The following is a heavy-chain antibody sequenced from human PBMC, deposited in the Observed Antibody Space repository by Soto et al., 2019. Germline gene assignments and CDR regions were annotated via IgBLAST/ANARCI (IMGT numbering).Heavy chain of an antibody. CDR2: IYYSGST. D-gene: IGHD6-19*01. CDR3: ASLSSGSYYYYGMDV. CDR1: GGSISSGDYY. Sequence: SETLSLTCTVSGGSISSGDYYWSWIRQPPGKGLEWIGYIYYSGSTYYNLSLKSRVTISVDTSKNQFSLKLSSVTAADTAVYYCASLSSGSYYYYGMDVWGQGTTVTVSS. J-gene: IGHJ6*02. V-gene: IGHV4-30-4*01.